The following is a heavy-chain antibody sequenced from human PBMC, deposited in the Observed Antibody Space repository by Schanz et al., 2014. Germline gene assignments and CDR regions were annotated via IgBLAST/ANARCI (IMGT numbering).Heavy chain of an antibody. Sequence: QVQLVQSGAEVKKPGASVKVSCKASGYSFTTYDVNWVRQAPGKGLEWLGGFDVEDGETIYAQKFQGRVTMTEDTSTETAYMELSGLRSGDTAVYYCATNSPFRMVRGSNAFDAWGQGTMXTVSS. CDR2: FDVEDGET. CDR1: GYSFTTYD. V-gene: IGHV1-24*01. D-gene: IGHD3-10*01. CDR3: ATNSPFRMVRGSNAFDA. J-gene: IGHJ3*01.